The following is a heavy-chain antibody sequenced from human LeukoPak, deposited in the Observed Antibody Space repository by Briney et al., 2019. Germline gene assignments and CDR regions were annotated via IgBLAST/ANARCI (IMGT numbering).Heavy chain of an antibody. CDR2: ISSSSSTI. CDR3: ARDEGGTLYYYYGMDV. CDR1: GFTFSTFS. Sequence: GGSLRLSCAASGFTFSTFSLNWVRQAPGKGLEWVSYISSSSSTIYYADSVKGRFTISRDNAKNSLYLQMNSLRAEDTAVYYCARDEGGTLYYYYGMDVWGQGTTVTVSS. J-gene: IGHJ6*02. V-gene: IGHV3-48*04.